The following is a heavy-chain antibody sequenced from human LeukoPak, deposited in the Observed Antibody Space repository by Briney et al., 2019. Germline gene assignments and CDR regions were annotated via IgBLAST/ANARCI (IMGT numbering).Heavy chain of an antibody. J-gene: IGHJ4*02. CDR3: ARAWFGELPPTYYFDY. V-gene: IGHV3-21*01. CDR1: GFTFSSYS. D-gene: IGHD3-10*01. Sequence: KPGGSLRLSCAASGFTFSSYSMNWVRQAPGKGLEWVSSISSSSSYIYYADSVKGRFTISRDNAKNSLYLQMSSLRAEDTAVYYCARAWFGELPPTYYFDYWGQGTLVTVSS. CDR2: ISSSSSYI.